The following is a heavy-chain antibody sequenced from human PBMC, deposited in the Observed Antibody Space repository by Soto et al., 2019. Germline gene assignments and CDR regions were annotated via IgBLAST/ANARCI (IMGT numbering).Heavy chain of an antibody. J-gene: IGHJ6*02. Sequence: GASVKVSCKASGGTFSSYAISWVRQAPGQGLEWMGGIIPIFGTANYAQKFQGRVTITADESTSTAYMELSSLRSEDTAVYYCARYCSGGSCLGLYGMDVWGQGTTVTVSS. CDR1: GGTFSSYA. CDR3: ARYCSGGSCLGLYGMDV. CDR2: IIPIFGTA. D-gene: IGHD2-15*01. V-gene: IGHV1-69*13.